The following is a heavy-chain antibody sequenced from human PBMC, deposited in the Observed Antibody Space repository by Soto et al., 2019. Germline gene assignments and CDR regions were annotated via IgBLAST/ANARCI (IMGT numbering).Heavy chain of an antibody. V-gene: IGHV3-23*01. CDR1: GFTFSSYA. J-gene: IGHJ5*02. CDR3: AKDRPSYCSSTSCYRGSWFDP. D-gene: IGHD2-2*01. CDR2: ISGSGGST. Sequence: GGSLRLSCAASGFTFSSYAMSWVRQAPGKGLEWVSAISGSGGSTYYADSVKGRFTISRDNSKNTLYLQMNSLRAEDTAVYYCAKDRPSYCSSTSCYRGSWFDPWGQGTLVTVSS.